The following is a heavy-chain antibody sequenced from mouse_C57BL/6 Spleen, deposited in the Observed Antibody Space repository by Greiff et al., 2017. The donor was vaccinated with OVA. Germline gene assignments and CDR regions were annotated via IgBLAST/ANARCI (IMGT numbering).Heavy chain of an antibody. CDR3: ARQGDMITTAMDY. D-gene: IGHD2-4*01. Sequence: QVQLKESGPGLVAPSQSLSITCTVSGFSLTSYGVPWVRQPPGKGLEWLVVIWSDGSTTYNSALKSRLSISKDNSKSQVFLKMNSLQTDDTAMYYCARQGDMITTAMDYWGQGTSVTVSS. CDR2: IWSDGST. V-gene: IGHV2-6-1*01. CDR1: GFSLTSYG. J-gene: IGHJ4*01.